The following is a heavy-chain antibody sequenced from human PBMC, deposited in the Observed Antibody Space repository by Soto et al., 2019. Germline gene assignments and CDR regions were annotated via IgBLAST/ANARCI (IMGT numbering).Heavy chain of an antibody. D-gene: IGHD3-22*01. CDR1: GDTFSGYV. V-gene: IGHV1-69*01. J-gene: IGHJ6*02. Sequence: QVQLVQSGAEGKKPGSSVKVSCKASGDTFSGYVISWVRQAPGQGLEWMGGIIPVFGTANYAQKFQGRATITADESTSTAYMELSRLRSEDTAVYYCARDGSGYRSRASPMDVWGQGTTVTVSS. CDR3: ARDGSGYRSRASPMDV. CDR2: IIPVFGTA.